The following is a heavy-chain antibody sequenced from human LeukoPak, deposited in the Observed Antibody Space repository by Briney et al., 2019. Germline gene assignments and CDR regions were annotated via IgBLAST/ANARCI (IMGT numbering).Heavy chain of an antibody. Sequence: SETLSLTCTVSGGSISSYYWSWIRQPPGKGLEWIGYIYYSGSTNYNPSLKSRVTMSVDTSKSQFSLKLSSVTAADTAVYYCARGANFGVKDYYYYYMDVWGKGTTVTVSS. D-gene: IGHD3-3*01. V-gene: IGHV4-59*12. J-gene: IGHJ6*03. CDR1: GGSISSYY. CDR3: ARGANFGVKDYYYYYMDV. CDR2: IYYSGST.